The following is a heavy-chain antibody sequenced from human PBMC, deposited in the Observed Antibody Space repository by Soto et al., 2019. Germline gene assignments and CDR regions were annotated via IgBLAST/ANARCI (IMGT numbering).Heavy chain of an antibody. J-gene: IGHJ6*02. V-gene: IGHV1-24*01. Sequence: ASVKVSCKVSGYTLTELSIHWVRQPPGKGLEWMGGFDPEDAETIYARRFQGRVTMTEDTSADTAYMELSSLRSEDTAVYYCAAGVVPYVMDVWGQGTTVTVSS. CDR2: FDPEDAET. CDR1: GYTLTELS. CDR3: AAGVVPYVMDV. D-gene: IGHD2-15*01.